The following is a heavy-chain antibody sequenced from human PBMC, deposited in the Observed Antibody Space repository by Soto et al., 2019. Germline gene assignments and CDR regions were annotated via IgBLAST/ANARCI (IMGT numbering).Heavy chain of an antibody. V-gene: IGHV1-46*01. Sequence: ASVKVSCKAPRDTFTSYYINWVRQAPGQGLEWMGVINPHGGSTAYAQKFKGRVTLTRDTSASTVYMEVSSLTSEDTAMYYCARSSGGNFGIIIEGTNWSAPWGQGTLVTVSS. CDR1: RDTFTSYY. D-gene: IGHD1-26*01. CDR2: INPHGGST. J-gene: IGHJ5*02. CDR3: ARSSGGNFGIIIEGTNWSAP.